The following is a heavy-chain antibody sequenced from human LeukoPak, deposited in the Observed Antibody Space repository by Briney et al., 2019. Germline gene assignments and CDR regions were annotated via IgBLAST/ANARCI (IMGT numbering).Heavy chain of an antibody. V-gene: IGHV4-59*01. CDR3: VRGPYGSGISNWFDP. CDR2: IYYSGDT. D-gene: IGHD3-10*01. Sequence: PSETLSLTCTVSGDSISGYSWSWIRQPPGGGLEWIGYIYYSGDTNYNPSHQSRVTVSVDTSKNQFSLKLTSVTAADTAVYYCVRGPYGSGISNWFDPWGQGTLVIVSS. CDR1: GDSISGYS. J-gene: IGHJ5*02.